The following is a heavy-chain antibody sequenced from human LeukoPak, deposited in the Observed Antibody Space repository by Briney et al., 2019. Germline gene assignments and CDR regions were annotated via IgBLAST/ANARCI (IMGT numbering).Heavy chain of an antibody. CDR1: GFTFSSYN. J-gene: IGHJ5*02. V-gene: IGHV3-48*02. D-gene: IGHD2-2*01. CDR2: ISSSSII. Sequence: GGSLRLSCAASGFTFSSYNMNWVRQAPGKGLEWVSYISSSSIIYYTDSVKGRFTISRDNAKNSLYLQMNSLRDEDTAMYYCARDTRRHCISNSYCGDWFDPWGQGTLVTVSS. CDR3: ARDTRRHCISNSYCGDWFDP.